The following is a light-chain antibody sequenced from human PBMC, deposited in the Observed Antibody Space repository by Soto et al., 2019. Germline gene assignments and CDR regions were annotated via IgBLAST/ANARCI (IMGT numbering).Light chain of an antibody. Sequence: DIQMTQSPSSLSASVGDRVTISCRASQSISTYLNWYRQKPGKAPELLIYAASSLQSGVPARFSGRGSGTDFTLTITILQTEYFANYYCQQSYSSPYTFGQGTKLEIK. CDR2: AAS. V-gene: IGKV1-39*01. CDR3: QQSYSSPYT. J-gene: IGKJ2*01. CDR1: QSISTY.